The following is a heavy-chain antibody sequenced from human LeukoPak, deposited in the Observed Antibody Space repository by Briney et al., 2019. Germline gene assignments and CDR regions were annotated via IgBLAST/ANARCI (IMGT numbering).Heavy chain of an antibody. V-gene: IGHV3-7*03. CDR2: IKQDGSEK. Sequence: GGSLRLSCAASGFTFSSHAMSWVRQAPGKGLEWVAYIKQDGSEKYYVDSVKGRFTISRDNAKNSLYLQMNSLRAEDTAVYYCARASGPNYYDSSGYYWAWGQGTLVTVSS. CDR3: ARASGPNYYDSSGYYWA. CDR1: GFTFSSHA. D-gene: IGHD3-22*01. J-gene: IGHJ5*02.